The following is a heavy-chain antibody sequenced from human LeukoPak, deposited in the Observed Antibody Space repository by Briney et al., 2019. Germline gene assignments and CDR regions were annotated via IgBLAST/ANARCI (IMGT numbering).Heavy chain of an antibody. CDR2: IIPIFGTA. CDR3: ARESWGSIGIYNWFDP. Sequence: SVKVSCKASGGTSSSYAISWVRQAPGQGLEWMGGIIPIFGTANYAQKFQGRVTITADESTSTAYMELSSLRSEDTAVYYCARESWGSIGIYNWFDPWGQGTLVTVSS. V-gene: IGHV1-69*01. J-gene: IGHJ5*02. D-gene: IGHD3-16*01. CDR1: GGTSSSYA.